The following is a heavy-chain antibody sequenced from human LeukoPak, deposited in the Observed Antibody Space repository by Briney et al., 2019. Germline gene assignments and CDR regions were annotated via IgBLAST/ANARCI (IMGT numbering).Heavy chain of an antibody. CDR1: GGSLTGYY. Sequence: SETLSVTCTVSGGSLTGYYWGWIRQPPGKGLEWIGNNTGNTYYNPSLKSRVTISVDTSKNQFSLKLSSVTAADTAVHYCARDPGEYCSGGSCFTSFDYWGQGTLVTVSS. CDR3: ARDPGEYCSGGSCFTSFDY. D-gene: IGHD2-15*01. CDR2: NNTGNT. V-gene: IGHV4-39*07. J-gene: IGHJ4*02.